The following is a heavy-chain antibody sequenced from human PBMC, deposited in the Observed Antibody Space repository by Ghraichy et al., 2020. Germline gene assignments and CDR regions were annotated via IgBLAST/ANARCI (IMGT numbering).Heavy chain of an antibody. CDR3: AKANMGGSSGNYDFWSGYVNYYYYGMGV. Sequence: GGSLRLSCAASGFTFSSYAMSWVRQAPGKGLEWVSAISGSGGSTYYADSVKGRFTISRDNSQNTLYLQMNSLRAEDTAVYYCAKANMGGSSGNYDFWSGYVNYYYYGMGVWGQGTTVTVAS. V-gene: IGHV3-23*01. CDR2: ISGSGGST. CDR1: GFTFSSYA. D-gene: IGHD3-3*01. J-gene: IGHJ6*02.